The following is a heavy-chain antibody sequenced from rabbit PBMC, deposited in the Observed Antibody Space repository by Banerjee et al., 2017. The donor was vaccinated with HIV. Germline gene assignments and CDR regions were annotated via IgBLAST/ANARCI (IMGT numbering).Heavy chain of an antibody. CDR3: ARGADIAYYFNL. V-gene: IGHV1S40*01. Sequence: QSLEESGGGLVKPGASLTLTCTASGFSFSGNYWICWVRQAPGKGLEWIACIYTSSGTTYYANWAKGRFTISKTSSTTVTLQMTSLTAADTATYFYARGADIAYYFNLWGQGTLVTVS. CDR1: GFSFSGNYW. CDR2: IYTSSGTT. J-gene: IGHJ4*01.